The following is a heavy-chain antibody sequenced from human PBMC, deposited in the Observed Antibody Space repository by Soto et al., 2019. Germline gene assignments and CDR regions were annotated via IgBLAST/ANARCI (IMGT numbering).Heavy chain of an antibody. J-gene: IGHJ6*02. CDR1: GFTFSGSA. CDR2: IRSKANSYAT. CDR3: TRQSLVGARGFDGMDV. Sequence: GGSLRLSCAASGFTFSGSAMHWVRQASGKGLEWVGRIRSKANSYATAYAASVKGRFTISRDDSKNTAYLQMNSLKTEDTAVYYCTRQSLVGARGFDGMDVWGQGTTVTVSS. V-gene: IGHV3-73*01. D-gene: IGHD1-26*01.